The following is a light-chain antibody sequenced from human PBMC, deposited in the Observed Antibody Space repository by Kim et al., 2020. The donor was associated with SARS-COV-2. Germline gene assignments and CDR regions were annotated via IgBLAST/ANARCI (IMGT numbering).Light chain of an antibody. Sequence: PGKTTRITCGGNSIGGKGLHCHQQKPVPAPVSVIHYDSDRPSGIPERFSGSNSGKTATLTISRVEAGDEADYYCQVWDSSSDHRVVFGGGTQLTVL. V-gene: IGLV3-21*04. CDR1: SIGGKG. J-gene: IGLJ2*01. CDR2: YDS. CDR3: QVWDSSSDHRVV.